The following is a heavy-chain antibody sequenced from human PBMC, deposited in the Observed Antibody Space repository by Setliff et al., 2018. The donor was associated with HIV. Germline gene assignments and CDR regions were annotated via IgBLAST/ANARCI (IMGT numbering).Heavy chain of an antibody. D-gene: IGHD1-26*01. CDR1: GFTFSSYV. CDR2: MSTGGGIK. V-gene: IGHV3-30-3*01. Sequence: PGGSLRLSCAATGFTFSSYVLHWVRQAPGKGLEWVAVMSTGGGIKICADSVKGRFTISRDNSRNTLFLQMNNLRPEDTATYYCVRDPIEGSPDYFDYWGQGTLDTVSS. CDR3: VRDPIEGSPDYFDY. J-gene: IGHJ4*02.